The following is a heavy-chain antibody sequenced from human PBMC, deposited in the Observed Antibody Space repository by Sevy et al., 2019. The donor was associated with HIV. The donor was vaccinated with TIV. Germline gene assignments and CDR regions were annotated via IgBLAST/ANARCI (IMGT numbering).Heavy chain of an antibody. CDR2: LDPEDGET. CDR1: GYRLIEVS. J-gene: IGHJ6*02. V-gene: IGHV1-24*01. D-gene: IGHD2-15*01. CDR3: AADRGEDYCSGNSCQRHYYNGLDV. Sequence: ASVKVSCKVAGYRLIEVSMHWVRQAPGKGLEWMGHLDPEDGETIYAKKFQGRVTMTEDTSPDTAYMEVSSLRSEDTAVYYCAADRGEDYCSGNSCQRHYYNGLDVWGQGTTVTVSS.